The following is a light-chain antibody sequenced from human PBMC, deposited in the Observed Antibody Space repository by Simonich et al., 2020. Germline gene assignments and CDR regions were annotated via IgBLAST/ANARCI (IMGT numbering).Light chain of an antibody. CDR2: GAS. CDR3: QQYNNWPPT. V-gene: IGKV3-15*01. J-gene: IGKJ4*01. CDR1: QRVSSN. Sequence: EIVMKQSPATVSVSPGERPTLSCRASQRVSSNLACYQQKPGQAPRLLIYGASTRATGIPARFSGSGSGTEFTLTISSLQSEDFAVYYCQQYNNWPPTFGGGTKVEIK.